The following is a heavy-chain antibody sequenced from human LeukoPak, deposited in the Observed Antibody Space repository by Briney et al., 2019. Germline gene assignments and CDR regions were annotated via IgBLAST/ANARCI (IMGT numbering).Heavy chain of an antibody. CDR2: IYYSGST. CDR1: GGSTSSGGYY. CDR3: ARVVRYCSSTSCGYFDY. V-gene: IGHV4-31*03. J-gene: IGHJ4*02. Sequence: PSQTLSLTCTVSGGSTSSGGYYWSWIRQHPGKGLEWIGYIYYSGSTYYNPSLKSRVTISVDTSKNQFSLKLSSVTAADTAVYYCARVVRYCSSTSCGYFDYWGQGTLVTVSS. D-gene: IGHD2-2*01.